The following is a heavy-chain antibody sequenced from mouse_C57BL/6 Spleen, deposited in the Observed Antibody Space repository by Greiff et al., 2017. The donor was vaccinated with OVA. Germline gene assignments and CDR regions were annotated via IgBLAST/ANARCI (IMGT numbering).Heavy chain of an antibody. CDR1: GFTFSDYY. D-gene: IGHD2-3*01. J-gene: IGHJ1*03. CDR3: AREGYSSYWYFDV. CDR2: INYDGSST. Sequence: EVKVVESEGGLVQPGSSMKLSCTASGFTFSDYYMAWVRQVPEKGLEWVANINYDGSSTYYLDSLKSRFIISRDNAKNILYLQMSSLKSEDTATYYCAREGYSSYWYFDVWGTGTTVTVSS. V-gene: IGHV5-16*01.